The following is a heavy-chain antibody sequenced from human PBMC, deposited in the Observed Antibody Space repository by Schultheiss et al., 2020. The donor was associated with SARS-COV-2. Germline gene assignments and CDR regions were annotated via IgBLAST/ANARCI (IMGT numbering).Heavy chain of an antibody. D-gene: IGHD2-15*01. CDR1: GGSISSGGYS. CDR3: ARGGCSGGSCYYGMDV. Sequence: LRLSCAVSGGSISSGGYSWSWIRQPPGKGLEWIGRIYPSGSTNYNPSLKNRVTMSLDTSKNQFSLKLSSVTAADTAVYYCARGGCSGGSCYYGMDVWGQGTTVTVSS. J-gene: IGHJ6*02. CDR2: IYPSGST. V-gene: IGHV4-61*02.